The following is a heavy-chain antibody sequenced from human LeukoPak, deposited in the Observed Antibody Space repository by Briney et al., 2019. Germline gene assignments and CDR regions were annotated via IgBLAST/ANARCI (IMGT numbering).Heavy chain of an antibody. D-gene: IGHD3-10*01. CDR2: INHSGST. V-gene: IGHV4-34*01. J-gene: IGHJ6*03. CDR3: ARGLSGSYYLTYYYYMDV. Sequence: SETLSLTCAVYGGSFSGYYWSWIRQPPGKGLEWIGEINHSGSTNHNPSLKSRVIISVDTSKNQFSLKLSSVTAADTAVYYCARGLSGSYYLTYYYYMDVWGKGTTVTVSS. CDR1: GGSFSGYY.